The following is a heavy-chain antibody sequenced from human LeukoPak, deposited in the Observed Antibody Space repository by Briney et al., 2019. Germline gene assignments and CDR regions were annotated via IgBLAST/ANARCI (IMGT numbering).Heavy chain of an antibody. J-gene: IGHJ4*02. D-gene: IGHD3-22*01. V-gene: IGHV3-48*01. Sequence: PGGSLRLSCAASGFTFSTYSMNWVRQAPGKGLEWVSYISSSSSTIYYADSVKGRFTISRDNAKNSLYLQMNSLRAEDTAVYYCAKATYYYDSSGRPKPYYFDYWGQGTLVTVSS. CDR2: ISSSSSTI. CDR3: AKATYYYDSSGRPKPYYFDY. CDR1: GFTFSTYS.